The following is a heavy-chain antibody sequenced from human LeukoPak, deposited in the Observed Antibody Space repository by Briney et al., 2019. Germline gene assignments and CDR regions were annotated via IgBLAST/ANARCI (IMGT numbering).Heavy chain of an antibody. Sequence: SETLSLTCAVYGGSFSGYYWSWIRQLPGKGLEWIGEINHSGSTNYNPSLKSRVTISVDTSKNQFSLKLSSVTAADTAVYYCARGGLLWFVGYGMDVWGQGTTVTVSS. CDR1: GGSFSGYY. CDR2: INHSGST. V-gene: IGHV4-34*01. J-gene: IGHJ6*02. CDR3: ARGGLLWFVGYGMDV. D-gene: IGHD3-10*01.